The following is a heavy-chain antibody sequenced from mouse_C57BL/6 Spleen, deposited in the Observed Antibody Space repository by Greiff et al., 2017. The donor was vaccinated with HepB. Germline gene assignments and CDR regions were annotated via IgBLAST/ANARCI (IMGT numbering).Heavy chain of an antibody. V-gene: IGHV1-82*01. CDR1: GYAFSSSW. Sequence: VQLQQSGPELVKPGASVKISCKASGYAFSSSWMNWVKQRPGKGLEWIGRIYPGDGDTNYNGKFKGKATLTADKSSSTAYMQLSSLTSEDSAVYFCARGGFDVWGTGTTVTVSS. CDR2: IYPGDGDT. J-gene: IGHJ1*03. CDR3: ARGGFDV.